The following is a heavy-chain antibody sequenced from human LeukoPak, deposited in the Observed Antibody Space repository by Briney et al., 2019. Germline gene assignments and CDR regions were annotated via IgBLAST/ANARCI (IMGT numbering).Heavy chain of an antibody. CDR1: GFTFDDYA. CDR3: AKVSPRYNYCYGMDV. V-gene: IGHV3-9*01. Sequence: GGSLRLSCAASGFTFDDYAMHWVRQAPGKGLEWVSGISWNSGSIGYADSVKGRFTISRDNAKNSLYLQMNSLRAEDTALYYCAKVSPRYNYCYGMDVWGQGTTVTVSS. J-gene: IGHJ6*02. CDR2: ISWNSGSI.